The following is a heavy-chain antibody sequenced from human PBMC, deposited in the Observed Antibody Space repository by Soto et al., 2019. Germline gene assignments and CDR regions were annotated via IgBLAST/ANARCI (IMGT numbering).Heavy chain of an antibody. CDR3: AKDRGLVLSFYFDY. CDR2: IKSKTAGGTT. D-gene: IGHD6-19*01. J-gene: IGHJ4*02. V-gene: IGHV3-15*07. CDR1: GFTFSNAW. Sequence: GGSLRLSCAASGFTFSNAWINWVRQAPGKGLEWVGRIKSKTAGGTTDFAAPVKGRFAISRDDSKNMVYLQMNSLKTEDTALYYCAKDRGLVLSFYFDYWGQGTLVTVSS.